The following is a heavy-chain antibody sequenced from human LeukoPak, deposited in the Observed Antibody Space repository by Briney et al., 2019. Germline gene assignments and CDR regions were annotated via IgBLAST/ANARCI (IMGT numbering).Heavy chain of an antibody. CDR3: ARDGYDGWFDP. CDR2: IYYSGST. D-gene: IGHD5-12*01. CDR1: GGSISSGGYY. J-gene: IGHJ5*02. V-gene: IGHV4-31*03. Sequence: SETLSLTCTVSGGSISSGGYYWSWIRQHPGKGLEWIGYIYYSGSTYYNPSLKCRVTISVDTSKNQFSLKLSSVTAADTAVYYCARDGYDGWFDPWGQGTLVTVSS.